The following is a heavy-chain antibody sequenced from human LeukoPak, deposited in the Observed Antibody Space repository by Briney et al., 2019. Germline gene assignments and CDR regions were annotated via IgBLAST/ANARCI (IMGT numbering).Heavy chain of an antibody. J-gene: IGHJ4*02. Sequence: SGTLSLTCAVSGGSFSGYYWSWVRQPPGKGLEWIGEINHSGSTNYNPSLKSRVTISVDTSKNQFSLKLSSVTAADTAVYYCARGGGAYYFDYWGQGTLVTVSS. CDR2: INHSGST. D-gene: IGHD3-10*01. V-gene: IGHV4-34*01. CDR3: ARGGGAYYFDY. CDR1: GGSFSGYY.